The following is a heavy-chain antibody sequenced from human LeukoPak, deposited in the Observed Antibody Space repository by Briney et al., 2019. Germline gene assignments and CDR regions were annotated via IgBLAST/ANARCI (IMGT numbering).Heavy chain of an antibody. D-gene: IGHD2-21*02. CDR2: ISSSSSYI. V-gene: IGHV3-21*01. J-gene: IGHJ4*02. Sequence: GGSLRLSCGASGFTFSSYSMNWIRQAPGKGPEWVSSISSSSSYIYYADSVKGRFTVSRDNAKNSLYLQMNSLRAEDTAEYYCAREEGTDCGGDCYSGYWGQGTLVTVSS. CDR3: AREEGTDCGGDCYSGY. CDR1: GFTFSSYS.